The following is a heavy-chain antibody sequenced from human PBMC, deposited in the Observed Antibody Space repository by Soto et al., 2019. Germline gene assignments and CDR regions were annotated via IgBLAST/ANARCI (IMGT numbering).Heavy chain of an antibody. Sequence: PSETLSLTCAVSSGSISGSNWWSWVRQPPGKGLEWIGEINHSGSTNYNPSLKSRVTISVDTSKNQFSLKLSSVTAADTAVYYCARGWRITMVRGVINSLDYWGQGTLVTVSS. CDR1: SGSISGSNW. CDR3: ARGWRITMVRGVINSLDY. CDR2: INHSGST. J-gene: IGHJ4*02. D-gene: IGHD3-10*01. V-gene: IGHV4-4*02.